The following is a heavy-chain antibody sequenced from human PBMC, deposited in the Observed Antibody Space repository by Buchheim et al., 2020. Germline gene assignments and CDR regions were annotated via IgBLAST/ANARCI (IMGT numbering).Heavy chain of an antibody. V-gene: IGHV3-48*03. CDR2: ISSSGSTI. CDR3: AREGRHGGSYFFDF. CDR1: GFTFSSYE. D-gene: IGHD3-10*01. J-gene: IGHJ4*02. Sequence: EVQLVESGGGLVQPGGSLRLSCAASGFTFSSYEMNWVRQAPGKGLEWVSYISSSGSTIYYADSVKGRFTISRDNAKNSLYLHINSLRAEDTAVYYCAREGRHGGSYFFDFWGQGTL.